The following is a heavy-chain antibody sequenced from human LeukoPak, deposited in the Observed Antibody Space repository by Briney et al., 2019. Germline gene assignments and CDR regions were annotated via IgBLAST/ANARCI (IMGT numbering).Heavy chain of an antibody. CDR1: GFTFSSYA. J-gene: IGHJ4*02. D-gene: IGHD3-10*01. Sequence: GGSLRLSCAASGFTFSSYAMHWVRQAPGKGLEWVAVISYDGSNKYYADSVKGRFTISRDNSKNTLYLQMNSLRAEDTAVYYCARDRMKWYGSGTCFDYWGQGTLVTVSS. CDR3: ARDRMKWYGSGTCFDY. V-gene: IGHV3-30-3*01. CDR2: ISYDGSNK.